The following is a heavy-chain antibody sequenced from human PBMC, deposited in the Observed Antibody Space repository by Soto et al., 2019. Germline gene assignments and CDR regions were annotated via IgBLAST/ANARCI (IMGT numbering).Heavy chain of an antibody. CDR2: IKSKSDGGTT. J-gene: IGHJ6*03. V-gene: IGHV3-15*01. CDR1: GLTFSNVW. Sequence: GGSLRLSCAASGLTFSNVWMSWVRQAPGKGLEWVGRIKSKSDGGTTDYAAPVKGRFTISRDDSKNTLYLQMNSLKTEDTAVYYCSTRSRGGYYYYYMDVWGKGTTVTVSS. CDR3: STRSRGGYYYYYMDV. D-gene: IGHD3-16*01.